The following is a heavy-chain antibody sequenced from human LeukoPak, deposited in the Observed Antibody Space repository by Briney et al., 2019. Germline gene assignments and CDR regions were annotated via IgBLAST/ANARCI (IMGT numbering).Heavy chain of an antibody. Sequence: GGSLRLSCVASDFTIAHTWEDGVRQDPGEGLVWVSSSNADVSSRNYAESVKGRFTIPRDTAKSTVFLQMNSLRVDDPAMYYCARSRDGTLDIWGQGGMVTASS. V-gene: IGHV3-74*01. D-gene: IGHD2-15*01. CDR3: ARSRDGTLDI. CDR1: DFTIAHTW. J-gene: IGHJ3*02. CDR2: SNADVSSR.